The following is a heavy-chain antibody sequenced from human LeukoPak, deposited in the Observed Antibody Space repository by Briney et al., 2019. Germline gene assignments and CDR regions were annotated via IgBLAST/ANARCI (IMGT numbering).Heavy chain of an antibody. Sequence: GGSLRLSCAASGFTFSIYGMNWVRKAPGKGLEWVAVIWYDGSNKYYADSVKGRFTISRDNSKNTLYVQMSSLRAEDTAVYYCTRSNNGGWGYCDYWGQGSLVTVSS. V-gene: IGHV3-33*01. CDR1: GFTFSIYG. D-gene: IGHD3-16*01. CDR3: TRSNNGGWGYCDY. J-gene: IGHJ4*02. CDR2: IWYDGSNK.